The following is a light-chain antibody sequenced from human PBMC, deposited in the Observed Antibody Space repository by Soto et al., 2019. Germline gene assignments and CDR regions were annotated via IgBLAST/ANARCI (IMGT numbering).Light chain of an antibody. Sequence: DIQMTQSPSTLSASVGDRVTITCRASQSISSWLAWYQQNPGKAPKLLIYKASSLESGVPPRFSGSGSGTEFTLTISSLQPDDFATYYCQQYDTFSTFGQGTRLEIK. CDR2: KAS. CDR1: QSISSW. J-gene: IGKJ5*01. CDR3: QQYDTFST. V-gene: IGKV1-5*03.